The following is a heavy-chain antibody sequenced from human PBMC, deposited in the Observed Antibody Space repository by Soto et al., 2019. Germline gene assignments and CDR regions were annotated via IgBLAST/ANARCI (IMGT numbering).Heavy chain of an antibody. J-gene: IGHJ4*02. CDR3: AKDRNDGDVDY. Sequence: QVQLVESGGGVVQPGRSLRLSCAASGFTFSSYGMHWVRQAPGKGLEWVAVISYDGSNKYYADSVKGRFTISRDNSKNTLYLQMNSLRAEDTAVYYCAKDRNDGDVDYWGQGTLVTVSS. V-gene: IGHV3-30*18. CDR1: GFTFSSYG. CDR2: ISYDGSNK.